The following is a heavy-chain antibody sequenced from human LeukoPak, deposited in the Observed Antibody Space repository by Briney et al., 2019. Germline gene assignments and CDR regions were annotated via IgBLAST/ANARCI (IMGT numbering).Heavy chain of an antibody. CDR2: INHSGST. Sequence: SETLSLTCTVSGGSVSSGSYYWSWIRQPPGKGLEWIGEINHSGSTNYNPSLKSRVTISVDTSKNQFSLKLSSVTAADTAVYYCARVGIHYYGSSGFTTSDYFDYWGQGTLVTVSS. CDR1: GGSVSSGSYY. CDR3: ARVGIHYYGSSGFTTSDYFDY. V-gene: IGHV4-61*01. J-gene: IGHJ4*02. D-gene: IGHD3-22*01.